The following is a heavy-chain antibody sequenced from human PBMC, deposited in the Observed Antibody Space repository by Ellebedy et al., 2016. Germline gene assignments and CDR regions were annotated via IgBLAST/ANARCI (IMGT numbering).Heavy chain of an antibody. CDR3: TRVYATWTYGVGH. Sequence: GESLKISXTGSGFIFGDYAVSWFRQAPGKGLEWVGFIRRRVYGGTTEYAASVKGRFTISRDDSESIAYLQMNSLKTEDTAVYYCTRVYATWTYGVGHWGQGTLVTVSS. V-gene: IGHV3-49*03. CDR1: GFIFGDYA. J-gene: IGHJ4*02. D-gene: IGHD1-1*01. CDR2: IRRRVYGGTT.